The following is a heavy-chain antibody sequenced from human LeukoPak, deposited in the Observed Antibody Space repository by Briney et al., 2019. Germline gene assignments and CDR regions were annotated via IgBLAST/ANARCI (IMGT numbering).Heavy chain of an antibody. Sequence: GGSLRLSCAASGFNYSSYTMNWVRQAPGMGLGWLSYISASRDITYYADSVKGRFTISRDNAKNSLYLQMNSLRAEDTAVYYCVRGSLASGVVVYYYYYLDVWGKGTTVAVSS. CDR2: ISASRDIT. V-gene: IGHV3-48*01. J-gene: IGHJ6*03. D-gene: IGHD3-3*01. CDR1: GFNYSSYT. CDR3: VRGSLASGVVVYYYYYLDV.